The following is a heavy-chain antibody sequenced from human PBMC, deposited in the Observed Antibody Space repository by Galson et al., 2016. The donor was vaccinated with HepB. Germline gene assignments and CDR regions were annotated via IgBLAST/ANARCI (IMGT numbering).Heavy chain of an antibody. Sequence: SLRLSCAASGFTFSSYAIHWVRQAPGKGLEWVALISYDGTYKYYAGSVKGRFRISRDNSKNTVYLQMTRLRPDDTAVYFCARASSSDAFDIWGQGTVVTVSS. D-gene: IGHD6-6*01. V-gene: IGHV3-30*04. CDR3: ARASSSDAFDI. CDR2: ISYDGTYK. CDR1: GFTFSSYA. J-gene: IGHJ3*02.